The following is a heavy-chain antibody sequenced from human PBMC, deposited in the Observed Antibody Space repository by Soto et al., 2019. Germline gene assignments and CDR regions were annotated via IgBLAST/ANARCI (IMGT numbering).Heavy chain of an antibody. CDR3: AKDVGNSWSYYFDF. CDR2: IWYEGANE. D-gene: IGHD6-13*01. J-gene: IGHJ4*02. V-gene: IGHV3-33*06. Sequence: QVQLVESGGGVVQPGTSLRLSCATSGFTFSSYGMYWVRQAPGKGLKWVAVIWYEGANEYYADSVKGRFTISRDNSKNTLYLQMNSLRAEDTAIYYCAKDVGNSWSYYFDFWCQGTLVTVSS. CDR1: GFTFSSYG.